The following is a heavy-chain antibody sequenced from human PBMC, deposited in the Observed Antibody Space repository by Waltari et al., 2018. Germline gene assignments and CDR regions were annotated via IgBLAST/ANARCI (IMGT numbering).Heavy chain of an antibody. V-gene: IGHV4-61*05. CDR2: IYYSGST. Sequence: QLQLQESGPGLVKPSETLSLTCTVSGGSISSSSYYWGWIRQPPGKGLEWIGYIYYSGSTHYSPSLKSRVTISVDTSKNQFSLKLSSVTAADTAVYYCARGHDYPIWGQGTMVTVSS. CDR1: GGSISSSSYY. J-gene: IGHJ3*02. D-gene: IGHD4-17*01. CDR3: ARGHDYPI.